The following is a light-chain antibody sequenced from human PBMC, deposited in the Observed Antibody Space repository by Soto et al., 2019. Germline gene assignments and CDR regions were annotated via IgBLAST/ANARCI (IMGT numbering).Light chain of an antibody. V-gene: IGKV3-20*01. CDR3: QQYGSTPRT. Sequence: EIVLTQSPGTLTLSPGERATLSCRASQSVSGSYLAWYQQKRGRAPRLLIYGASSRATGIPDRFSGSGSGTDFTLTITTLEPEDFAVYYCQQYGSTPRTFGQGTKVEIK. CDR2: GAS. CDR1: QSVSGSY. J-gene: IGKJ1*01.